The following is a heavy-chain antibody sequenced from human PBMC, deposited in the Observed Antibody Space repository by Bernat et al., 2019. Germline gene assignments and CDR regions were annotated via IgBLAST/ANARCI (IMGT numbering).Heavy chain of an antibody. CDR3: AKDKVIDYYDSSGPIGY. D-gene: IGHD3-22*01. CDR2: ISYDGSNK. Sequence: QVQLVESGGGVVQPGRSLRLSCAASGFTFSSYGMHWVRQAPGKGLEWVAVISYDGSNKYYADPVKGRFTISRDNSKNTLYLQMNSLRAEDTAVYYCAKDKVIDYYDSSGPIGYWGQGTLVTVSS. J-gene: IGHJ4*02. CDR1: GFTFSSYG. V-gene: IGHV3-30*18.